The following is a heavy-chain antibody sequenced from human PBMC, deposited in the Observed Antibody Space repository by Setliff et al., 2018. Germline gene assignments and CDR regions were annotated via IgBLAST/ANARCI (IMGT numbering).Heavy chain of an antibody. CDR1: GYTFTSYG. V-gene: IGHV1-18*01. CDR2: ISAYNGNT. Sequence: ASVKVSCKASGYTFTSYGISWVRQAPGQGLEWMGWISAYNGNTNYAQKLQGRVTMTTDKSKSTAYMELSSLRSDDTAVYYCARDRWAVAGTGKFDYWGQGTLVTVSS. J-gene: IGHJ4*02. CDR3: ARDRWAVAGTGKFDY. D-gene: IGHD6-19*01.